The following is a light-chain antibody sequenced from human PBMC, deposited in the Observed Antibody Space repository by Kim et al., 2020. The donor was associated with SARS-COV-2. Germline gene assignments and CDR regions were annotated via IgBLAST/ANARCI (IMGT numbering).Light chain of an antibody. J-gene: IGLJ3*02. CDR3: PSRDTSGKHWV. CDR2: GKN. V-gene: IGLV3-19*01. CDR1: SLRNYY. Sequence: SSELTQDPAVSVALGQRVRITCQGDSLRNYYATWYQQKPGQAPILVVYGKNNRPSGIPDRFYGSSSGNTASLTITGAPAADEAVYHCPSRDTSGKHWVFG.